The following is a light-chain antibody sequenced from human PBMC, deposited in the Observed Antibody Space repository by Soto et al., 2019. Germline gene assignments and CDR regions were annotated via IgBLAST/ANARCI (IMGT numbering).Light chain of an antibody. V-gene: IGKV1-5*03. CDR3: QQYNSYST. CDR2: RAS. J-gene: IGKJ5*01. CDR1: QSVSNW. Sequence: DIQMTQSPSTLSASVGDRVTITCRASQSVSNWLAWYQQKPGKAPKILIYRASSLESGVPSRFSGSGSGTEFTLTISSLRPDDFATYYCQQYNSYSTFGQGTRLEIK.